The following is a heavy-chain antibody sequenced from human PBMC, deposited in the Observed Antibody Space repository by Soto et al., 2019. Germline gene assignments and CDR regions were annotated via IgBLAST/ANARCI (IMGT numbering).Heavy chain of an antibody. CDR1: GFTFSSYG. CDR3: AKEADPLRGNYFDY. CDR2: ISYDGSNK. Sequence: QVQLVESGGGVVQPGRSLRLSCAASGFTFSSYGMHWVRQAPGKGLEWVAVISYDGSNKYYADSVKGRFTISRDNSKNTLYLQMNSLRAEDTAVYYCAKEADPLRGNYFDYWGQGTLVTVSS. V-gene: IGHV3-30*18. D-gene: IGHD3-16*01. J-gene: IGHJ4*02.